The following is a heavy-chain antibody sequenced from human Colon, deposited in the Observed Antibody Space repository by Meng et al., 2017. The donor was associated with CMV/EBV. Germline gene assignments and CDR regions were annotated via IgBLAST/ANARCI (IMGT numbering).Heavy chain of an antibody. D-gene: IGHD3-22*01. CDR1: GYTLTNNY. Sequence: VQRVVSGAEVDKPGASGKFSCKASGYTLTNNYMHWVRRAPGQGREWMGWINPTSGGTNYAQKFQGRVTMTRDTSISTAYMELSRLRSDDTAVYYCARGKNYYDSRGYRKGLDYWGQGTLVTVSS. CDR3: ARGKNYYDSRGYRKGLDY. J-gene: IGHJ4*02. V-gene: IGHV1-2*02. CDR2: INPTSGGT.